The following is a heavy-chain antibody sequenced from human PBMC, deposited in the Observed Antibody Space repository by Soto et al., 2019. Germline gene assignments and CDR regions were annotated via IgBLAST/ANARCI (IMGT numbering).Heavy chain of an antibody. CDR3: ASDTEYSSSWLH. J-gene: IGHJ4*02. CDR2: IYDSGST. D-gene: IGHD6-13*01. Sequence: QVQLQESGPGLVKPSETLSLTCTVSGGSVSSGNYYWSWIRQPPGKGLEWIGYIYDSGSTNYNPSLKSRVNISLDTSKSQFALKVSSVTAADTAAYFCASDTEYSSSWLHWGQGILVTVTS. CDR1: GGSVSSGNYY. V-gene: IGHV4-61*01.